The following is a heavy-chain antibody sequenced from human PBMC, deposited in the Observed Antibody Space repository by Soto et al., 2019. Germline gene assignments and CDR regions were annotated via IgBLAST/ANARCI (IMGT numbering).Heavy chain of an antibody. V-gene: IGHV3-30*18. CDR1: GFTFSSYG. CDR2: ISYDGSNN. CDR3: AKWQVTVVTPGYFQH. J-gene: IGHJ1*01. Sequence: QVQLVESGGGVVQPGRSLRLYCAASGFTFSSYGMHWIRQAPGKGLEWVAIISYDGSNNYYADSVKGRFTISRDNSKNTLYLQMNSLRAEDTAVYYCAKWQVTVVTPGYFQHWGQGTLVTVSS. D-gene: IGHD2-21*02.